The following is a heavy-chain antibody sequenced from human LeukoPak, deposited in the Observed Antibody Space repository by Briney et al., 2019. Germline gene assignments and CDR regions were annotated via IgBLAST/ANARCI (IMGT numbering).Heavy chain of an antibody. CDR1: GFTFSSYG. D-gene: IGHD1-26*01. Sequence: GGSLRLSCAASGFTFSSYGMSWVRQAPGKGLEWVANIKQDGSEKYYVDSVKGRFTISRDNAKNSLYLQMNSLRAEDTAVYYCARDLGDDFDYWGQGTLVTVSS. V-gene: IGHV3-7*04. CDR2: IKQDGSEK. J-gene: IGHJ4*02. CDR3: ARDLGDDFDY.